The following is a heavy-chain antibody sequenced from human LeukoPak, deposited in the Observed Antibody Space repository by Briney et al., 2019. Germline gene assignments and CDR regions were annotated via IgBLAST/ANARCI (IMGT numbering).Heavy chain of an antibody. CDR3: ARERSSSYYMDV. J-gene: IGHJ6*03. Sequence: SETLSLTWTVSGGSISSHYWSWIRQPPGKGLEWIGYIYYSGSTNYNPSLKSRVTISVDTSKNQFSLKLSSVTAADTAVYYCARERSSSYYMDVWGKGTTVTVSS. D-gene: IGHD6-6*01. CDR2: IYYSGST. V-gene: IGHV4-59*11. CDR1: GGSISSHY.